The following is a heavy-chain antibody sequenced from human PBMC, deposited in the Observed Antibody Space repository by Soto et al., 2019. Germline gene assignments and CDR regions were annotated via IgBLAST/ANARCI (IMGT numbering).Heavy chain of an antibody. J-gene: IGHJ6*02. V-gene: IGHV4-31*03. CDR1: GGSISSGGYY. CDR3: ARDPGGGYYYYGMDV. D-gene: IGHD3-16*01. CDR2: ISYSGST. Sequence: QVQLQESGPGLVKPSQTLSLTCTVSGGSISSGGYYWSWIRQHPGKGLEWIGYISYSGSTYYNPSLKSRVTMSVDTSKNQFYLKLSSVTAADTAVYYCARDPGGGYYYYGMDVWGQGTTVTVSS.